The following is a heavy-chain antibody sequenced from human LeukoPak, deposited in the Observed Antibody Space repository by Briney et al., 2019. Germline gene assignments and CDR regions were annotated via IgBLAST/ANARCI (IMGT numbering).Heavy chain of an antibody. V-gene: IGHV3-11*01. CDR1: GFTFSDYY. J-gene: IGHJ4*02. Sequence: GGSLRLSCAASGFTFSDYYTSWIRQAPGKGLEWVSYISSSGSTIYYADSVEGRFTISRDNAKNSLYLQMNSLRAEDTAVYYCARYGCSGGSCYPDYWGQGTLVTVSS. CDR2: ISSSGSTI. D-gene: IGHD2-15*01. CDR3: ARYGCSGGSCYPDY.